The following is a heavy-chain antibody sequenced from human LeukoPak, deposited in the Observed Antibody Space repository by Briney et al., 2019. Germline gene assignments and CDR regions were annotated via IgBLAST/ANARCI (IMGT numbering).Heavy chain of an antibody. J-gene: IGHJ4*02. CDR3: ARRYNWNDRWD. Sequence: SETLSLTCTVSGGSISSTNYYWGWIRQPPGKGLEWIGSIYYSGSTYYNPSLKSRLTISLDTSKNQISLRLSSVTAADTAFYYCARRYNWNDRWDWGQGTLVTVSP. D-gene: IGHD1-1*01. CDR2: IYYSGST. CDR1: GGSISSTNYY. V-gene: IGHV4-39*07.